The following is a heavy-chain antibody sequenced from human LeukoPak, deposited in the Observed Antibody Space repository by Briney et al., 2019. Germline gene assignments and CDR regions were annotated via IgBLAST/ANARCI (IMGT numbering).Heavy chain of an antibody. Sequence: ASVKVSCKASGYTFTSYYIHCVRQAPGQGLEWMGIINPSGGTTSHAQNFQGRVTMTRDTSTSTVYMELGSLRSEDTAMYYCARDRGEQQLVRFYFDYWGQGTLVTVSS. CDR3: ARDRGEQQLVRFYFDY. CDR2: INPSGGTT. D-gene: IGHD6-13*01. J-gene: IGHJ4*02. CDR1: GYTFTSYY. V-gene: IGHV1-46*01.